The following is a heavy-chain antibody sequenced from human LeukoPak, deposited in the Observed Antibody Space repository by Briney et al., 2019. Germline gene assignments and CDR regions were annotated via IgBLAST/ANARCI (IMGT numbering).Heavy chain of an antibody. CDR2: ISSSGNTV. Sequence: GGSLRLSCAASGFTFNDYYMSWIRQAPGKGLEWVSYISSSGNTVYYADSVKGRFTISRDNAKNSLYLQMNSLSAEDTAVHYCARDGESPPGDWFDPWGQGTLVTVSS. D-gene: IGHD3-10*01. CDR3: ARDGESPPGDWFDP. V-gene: IGHV3-11*01. J-gene: IGHJ5*02. CDR1: GFTFNDYY.